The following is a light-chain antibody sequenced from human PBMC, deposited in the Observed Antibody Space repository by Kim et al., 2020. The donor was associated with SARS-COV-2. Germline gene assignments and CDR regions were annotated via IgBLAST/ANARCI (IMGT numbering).Light chain of an antibody. CDR2: DVS. CDR1: SIDCSGTNY. CDR3: SSYTSSSHV. V-gene: IGLV2-14*04. J-gene: IGLJ1*01. Sequence: GQSITISATGTSIDCSGTNYVSWYQQHPGKALKLLIYDVSKRTSGVSIRFSGSKSGNTASLTISGLQAEDEADYYCSSYTSSSHVFGTGTKVTVL.